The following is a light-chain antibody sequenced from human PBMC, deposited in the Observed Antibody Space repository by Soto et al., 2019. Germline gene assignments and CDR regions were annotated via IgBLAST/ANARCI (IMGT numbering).Light chain of an antibody. Sequence: QSALTQPASVSGSPGQSITISCTGTSSDVGGNKYVSWYQHYPGKAPKLMICDVSNRPSGVSNRFSGSKSGNTASLTISGLQGEDEADYYCSAFTGTTYVFGTGTKLTVL. J-gene: IGLJ1*01. CDR2: DVS. CDR1: SSDVGGNKY. V-gene: IGLV2-14*03. CDR3: SAFTGTTYV.